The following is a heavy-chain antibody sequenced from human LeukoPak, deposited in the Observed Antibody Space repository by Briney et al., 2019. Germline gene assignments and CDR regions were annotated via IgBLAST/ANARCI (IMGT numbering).Heavy chain of an antibody. D-gene: IGHD6-13*01. V-gene: IGHV3-53*01. CDR1: GFTVSSNS. J-gene: IGHJ4*02. CDR2: IYSDNT. CDR3: TSRNSSNDY. Sequence: GGSLRLSCTVSGFTVSSNSMSWVRQAPGKGLEWVSFIYSDNTHYSDSVKGRFTISRDNSKNTLYLQMNSLRAEDTAVYYCTSRNSSNDYWGQGTLVTVSS.